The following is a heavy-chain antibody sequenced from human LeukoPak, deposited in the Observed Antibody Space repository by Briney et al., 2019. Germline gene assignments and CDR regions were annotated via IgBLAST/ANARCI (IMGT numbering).Heavy chain of an antibody. V-gene: IGHV1-69*04. CDR2: IIPILGIA. CDR1: GGTFSSYA. J-gene: IGHJ6*02. D-gene: IGHD4-17*01. CDR3: ARNSEMTTVTYYYYYGMDV. Sequence: SVKVSCKASGGTFSSYAISWVGQAPGQGLEWMGRIIPILGIANYAQKFQGRVPITADKSTSTAYMELSSLRSEDAAVYYCARNSEMTTVTYYYYYGMDVWGQGPTVTVSS.